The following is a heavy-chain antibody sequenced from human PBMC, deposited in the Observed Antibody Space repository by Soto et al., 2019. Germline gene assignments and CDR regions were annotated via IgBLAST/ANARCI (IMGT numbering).Heavy chain of an antibody. CDR3: ARDGYDFWSGYLDYYYYYGMDV. CDR1: GYTFPGYY. Sequence: ASVKVSCKASGYTFPGYYMHWVRQAPGQGLEWMGWINPNSGGTNYAQKFQGWVTMTRDTSISTAYMELSRLRSDDTAVYYCARDGYDFWSGYLDYYYYYGMDVWGQGTTVTVSS. D-gene: IGHD3-3*01. V-gene: IGHV1-2*04. J-gene: IGHJ6*02. CDR2: INPNSGGT.